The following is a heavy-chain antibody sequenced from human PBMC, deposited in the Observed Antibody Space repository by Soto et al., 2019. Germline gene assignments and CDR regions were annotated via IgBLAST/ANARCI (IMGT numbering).Heavy chain of an antibody. CDR3: ARVMVRASFDY. CDR2: IYPGDSDT. V-gene: IGHV5-51*01. J-gene: IGHJ4*02. D-gene: IGHD3-10*01. Sequence: ESLKISFKGCGYSFTSYGIGWVRQMPGKGLEWMGIIYPGDSDTRYSPSFQGQVTISADKSISTAYLQWSSLKASDTAMYYCARVMVRASFDYWGQGTLVTVSS. CDR1: GYSFTSYG.